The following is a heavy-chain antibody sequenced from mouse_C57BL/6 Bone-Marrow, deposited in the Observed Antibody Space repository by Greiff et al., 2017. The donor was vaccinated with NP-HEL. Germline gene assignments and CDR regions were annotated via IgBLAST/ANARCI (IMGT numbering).Heavy chain of an antibody. CDR2: ISYDGSN. CDR3: ARRGQGDNYYGYYYAMDY. V-gene: IGHV3-6*01. Sequence: EVKLMESGPGLVKPSQSLSLTCSVTGYSITSGYYWNWIRQFPGNKLEWMGYISYDGSNNYNPSLKNRISITRDTSKNQFFLKLNSVTTEDTATYYCARRGQGDNYYGYYYAMDYWGQGTSVTVSS. D-gene: IGHD1-1*01. CDR1: GYSITSGYY. J-gene: IGHJ4*01.